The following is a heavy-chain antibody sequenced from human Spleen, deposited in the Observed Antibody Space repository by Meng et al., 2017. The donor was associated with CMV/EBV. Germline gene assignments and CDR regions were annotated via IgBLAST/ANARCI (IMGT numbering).Heavy chain of an antibody. J-gene: IGHJ6*02. D-gene: IGHD2-2*02. Sequence: GESLKISCAASGFTFSSYSMNWVRQAPGKGLEWVAFIRYDGSNKYYADSVKGRFTISRDNSKNTLYLQMNSLRAEDTAVYYCARRNPINVVVPAAIRGPGGMDVWGQGTTVTVSS. CDR2: IRYDGSNK. CDR3: ARRNPINVVVPAAIRGPGGMDV. CDR1: GFTFSSYS. V-gene: IGHV3-30*02.